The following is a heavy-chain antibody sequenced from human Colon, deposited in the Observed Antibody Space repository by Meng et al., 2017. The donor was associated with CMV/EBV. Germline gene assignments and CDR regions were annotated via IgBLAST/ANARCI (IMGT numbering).Heavy chain of an antibody. Sequence: GESLKISCAASEFTFMNYAMSWVRQAPGKGLEWVSAITASGASTYYADSVKGRFNISRDNSENTLYLQLNSLTAEDTAVYYCAKVPRATIFSQPFDYWGQGTLVTVSS. D-gene: IGHD5-24*01. J-gene: IGHJ4*02. V-gene: IGHV3-23*01. CDR3: AKVPRATIFSQPFDY. CDR1: EFTFMNYA. CDR2: ITASGAST.